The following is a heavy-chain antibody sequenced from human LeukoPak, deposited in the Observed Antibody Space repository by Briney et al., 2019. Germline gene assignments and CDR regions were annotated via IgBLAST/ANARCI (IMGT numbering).Heavy chain of an antibody. V-gene: IGHV3-7*03. CDR3: TTDHPNPGWFGELSGFDY. J-gene: IGHJ4*02. CDR1: GFTFSSYW. CDR2: IKQDGSEK. D-gene: IGHD3-10*01. Sequence: GGSLRLSCAASGFTFSSYWMSWVRQAPGKGLEWVANIKQDGSEKYYVDSVKGRVTISRDNAKNSLYLQMNSLKTEDTAVYYCTTDHPNPGWFGELSGFDYWGQGTLVTVSS.